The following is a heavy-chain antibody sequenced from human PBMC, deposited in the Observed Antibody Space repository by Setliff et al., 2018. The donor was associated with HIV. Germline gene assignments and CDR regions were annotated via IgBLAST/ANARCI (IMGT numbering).Heavy chain of an antibody. CDR1: GDSVSSRSYY. CDR2: IYYSGST. Sequence: SETLSLTCTVSGDSVSSRSYYWSWIRQPPGKGLEWIGYIYYSGSTNYNPSLKGRVTMSVDTSKNQFSLNLSSVTAADTAVYYCARDRIACHFDYWGQGTLVTVSS. CDR3: ARDRIACHFDY. D-gene: IGHD6-13*01. V-gene: IGHV4-61*01. J-gene: IGHJ4*02.